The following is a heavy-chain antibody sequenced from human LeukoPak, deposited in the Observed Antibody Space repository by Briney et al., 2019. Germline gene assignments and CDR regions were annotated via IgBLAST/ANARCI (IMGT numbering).Heavy chain of an antibody. CDR1: GGTISNTNYY. V-gene: IGHV4-39*01. CDR2: IYYSGST. D-gene: IGHD6-6*01. Sequence: SETLSLTCTVSGGTISNTNYYWDWIRQPPGTGLEWIGSIYYSGSTYYNPSLKSRVTISLDTSRNQFSLKLSSVTAADTAMYYCARQQLHRTGNYYYYYGMDVWGQGTTVTVSS. CDR3: ARQQLHRTGNYYYYYGMDV. J-gene: IGHJ6*02.